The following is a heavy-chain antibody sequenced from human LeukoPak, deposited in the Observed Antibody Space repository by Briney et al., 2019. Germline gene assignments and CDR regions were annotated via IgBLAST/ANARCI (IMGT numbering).Heavy chain of an antibody. D-gene: IGHD5-24*01. CDR2: IYPGDSDT. CDR3: PDGRVY. V-gene: IGHV5-51*01. J-gene: IGHJ4*02. Sequence: GESLKISCKGSGYRFNNYWIGWVRQMPGKGLEWMGIIYPGDSDTRYSPSFQGQVTISTDRSISTAYLHWSSLKASDTAIINHPDGRVYWGQGTLVTVSS. CDR1: GYRFNNYW.